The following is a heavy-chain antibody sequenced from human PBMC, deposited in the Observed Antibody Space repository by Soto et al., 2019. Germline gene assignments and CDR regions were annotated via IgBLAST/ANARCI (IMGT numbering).Heavy chain of an antibody. CDR2: IDYSGNT. CDR1: GDSITNGDYY. J-gene: IGHJ6*02. Sequence: SETLSLTCTVSGDSITNGDYYWNWIRHSPGKGLEWIASIDYSGNTYYNPSLKSRVVISADTSKNLFSLKLRSVTAADTAPYYCAPARPLYSSGWPGGMDVWGQGPTVTVSS. V-gene: IGHV4-30-4*01. D-gene: IGHD6-19*01. CDR3: APARPLYSSGWPGGMDV.